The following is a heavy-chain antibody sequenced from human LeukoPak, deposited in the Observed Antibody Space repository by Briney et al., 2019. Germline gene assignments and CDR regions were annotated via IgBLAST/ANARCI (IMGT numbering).Heavy chain of an antibody. J-gene: IGHJ4*02. V-gene: IGHV3-7*01. D-gene: IGHD5-24*01. CDR1: GFTFSSYW. CDR3: AKDRGKWLQLPYYFDY. Sequence: GGSLRLSCAASGFTFSSYWMSWVRQAPGKGLEWVANIKQDGSEKYYVDSVKGRFTISRDNAKNSLYLQMNSLRAEDTAVYYCAKDRGKWLQLPYYFDYWGQGTLVTVSS. CDR2: IKQDGSEK.